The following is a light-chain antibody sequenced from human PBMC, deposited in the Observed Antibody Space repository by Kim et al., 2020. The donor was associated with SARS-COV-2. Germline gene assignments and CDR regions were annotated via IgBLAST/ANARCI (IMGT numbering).Light chain of an antibody. V-gene: IGKV3-15*01. Sequence: IVLTPTPATRSVSPGERATLCCRARQRVSSNLAWYQQKPGQAPSLLIYVASTRATGSPARFSGSGSWTEFILTITSVQSEDFVVYSCQQYNIWPGTFGQGTRLDIK. CDR1: QRVSSN. CDR3: QQYNIWPGT. J-gene: IGKJ5*01. CDR2: VAS.